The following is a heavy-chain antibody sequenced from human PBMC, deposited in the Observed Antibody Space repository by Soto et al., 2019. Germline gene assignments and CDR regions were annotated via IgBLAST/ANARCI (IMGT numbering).Heavy chain of an antibody. CDR1: GGTFSSYA. D-gene: IGHD1-7*01. Sequence: QVQLVQSGAEVKKPGSSVKVSCKASGGTFSSYAISWVRQAPGQGLEWMGGIIPIFGTANYAQRFQGRVTITADESTSTAYMELSSLRSEDTGVYYCARGGNWNYGGDGWFDPWGQGTLVTVSS. CDR3: ARGGNWNYGGDGWFDP. J-gene: IGHJ5*02. V-gene: IGHV1-69*01. CDR2: IIPIFGTA.